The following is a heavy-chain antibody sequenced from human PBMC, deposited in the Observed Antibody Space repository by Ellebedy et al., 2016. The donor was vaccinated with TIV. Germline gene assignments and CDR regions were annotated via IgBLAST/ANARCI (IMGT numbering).Heavy chain of an antibody. CDR3: ARDKAEDGYTPTLPWSPNWYFDL. Sequence: SVKVSXXASGYTFTSYGISWVRQAPGQGLEWMGGIIPIFGTANYAQKFQGRVTITADESTSTAYMELSSLRSEDTAVYYCARDKAEDGYTPTLPWSPNWYFDLWGRGTLVTVSS. CDR1: GYTFTSYG. CDR2: IIPIFGTA. V-gene: IGHV1-69*13. J-gene: IGHJ2*01. D-gene: IGHD5-24*01.